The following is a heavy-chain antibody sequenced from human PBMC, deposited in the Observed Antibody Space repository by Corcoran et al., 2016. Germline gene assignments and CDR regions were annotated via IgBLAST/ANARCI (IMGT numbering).Heavy chain of an antibody. V-gene: IGHV5-51*01. CDR1: GYSFTNYW. J-gene: IGHJ6*02. CDR2: IYPGDSDT. D-gene: IGHD2-2*01. Sequence: EVQLVQSGAEVKKPGESLKISCKGSGYSFTNYWIGWVRQMPGKGLEWMGIIYPGDSDTRYSPSFQGQVTISADKSISTAYLQWSSLKASDTAMYYCARLGLGCSSTSCYAYYYGMDVWGQGTTVTVSS. CDR3: ARLGLGCSSTSCYAYYYGMDV.